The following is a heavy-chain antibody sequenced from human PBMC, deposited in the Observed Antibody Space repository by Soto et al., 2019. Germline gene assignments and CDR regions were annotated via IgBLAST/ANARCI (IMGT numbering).Heavy chain of an antibody. CDR3: ARVPKMGRDIAGVPAAMEDMDV. CDR2: IIPIFGTA. CDR1: GGTFSSYA. J-gene: IGHJ6*02. Sequence: SVKVSCKASGGTFSSYAISWVRQAPGQGLEWMGGIIPIFGTANYAQKFQGRVTITADESTSTAYIELSSLRSEDTAVYYCARVPKMGRDIAGVPAAMEDMDVWGQGTTVTVSS. V-gene: IGHV1-69*13. D-gene: IGHD2-2*01.